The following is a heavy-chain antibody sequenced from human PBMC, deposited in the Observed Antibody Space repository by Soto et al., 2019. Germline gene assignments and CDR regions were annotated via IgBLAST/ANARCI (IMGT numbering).Heavy chain of an antibody. V-gene: IGHV3-23*01. Sequence: EVQLLESGGGLVQPGGSLRVSCAASGFTFNNYVMTWVRQAPGKGLEWVSAISGSGDRTYYADSVKGRFTISRDNSKNTLYLQMNSLRAEDTALYYCAKGGRHYDFWSGYPLAFDYWGQGTLITVSS. J-gene: IGHJ4*02. CDR1: GFTFNNYV. D-gene: IGHD3-3*01. CDR2: ISGSGDRT. CDR3: AKGGRHYDFWSGYPLAFDY.